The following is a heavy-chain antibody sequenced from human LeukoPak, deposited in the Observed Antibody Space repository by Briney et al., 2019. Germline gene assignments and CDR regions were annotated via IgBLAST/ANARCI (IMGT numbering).Heavy chain of an antibody. CDR1: GYTFTSYG. CDR3: ARSRATEVTSDFAY. J-gene: IGHJ4*02. V-gene: IGHV1-18*01. Sequence: ASMKVSCEASGYTFTSYGISWVRQAPGQGLEWMGWISAYNGNTNYAQNLQGRVTMTTDTSTSTAYMELRSLRSDNTAVYYCARSRATEVTSDFAYWGQGTLVTVSS. CDR2: ISAYNGNT. D-gene: IGHD2-21*02.